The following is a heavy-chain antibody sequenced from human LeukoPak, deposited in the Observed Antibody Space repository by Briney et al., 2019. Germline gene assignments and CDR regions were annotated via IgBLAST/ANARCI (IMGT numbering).Heavy chain of an antibody. CDR2: ISYDGNNK. CDR3: ARGHYDSSGYDY. Sequence: GGSLRLSCAASGFTFSSYAMHWVRQAPGKGLEWVAAISYDGNNKFYAHSVKGRFTISRDNAKNSLYLQMNSLRAEDTAVYYCARGHYDSSGYDYWGQGTLVTVSS. CDR1: GFTFSSYA. V-gene: IGHV3-30*04. J-gene: IGHJ4*02. D-gene: IGHD3-22*01.